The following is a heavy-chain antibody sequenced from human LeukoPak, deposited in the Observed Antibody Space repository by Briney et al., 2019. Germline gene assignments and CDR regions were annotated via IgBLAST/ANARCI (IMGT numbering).Heavy chain of an antibody. CDR1: GGAISSESYY. Sequence: SQTLPLTCTVSGGAISSESYYWSWIRQPAGKGLEWIGRIYTSGITNYNPSLKSRVTMSVDTSKSQFSLNLSSVTAADTAVYYCARVLVLGELNWFDPWGQGTLVTVSS. CDR2: IYTSGIT. J-gene: IGHJ5*02. D-gene: IGHD3-16*01. CDR3: ARVLVLGELNWFDP. V-gene: IGHV4-61*02.